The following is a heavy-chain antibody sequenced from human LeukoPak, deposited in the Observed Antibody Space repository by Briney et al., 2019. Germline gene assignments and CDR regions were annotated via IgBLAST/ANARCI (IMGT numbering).Heavy chain of an antibody. D-gene: IGHD6-19*01. Sequence: HGGSLRLSCAASGFTFSSYGMHWVRQAPGKGLEWVAVISYDGSNKYYADSVKGRFTISRDNSKNTLYLQMNSLRAEDTAVYYCARQYSSGWTFDYWGQGTLVTVSS. J-gene: IGHJ4*02. CDR2: ISYDGSNK. CDR1: GFTFSSYG. V-gene: IGHV3-30*03. CDR3: ARQYSSGWTFDY.